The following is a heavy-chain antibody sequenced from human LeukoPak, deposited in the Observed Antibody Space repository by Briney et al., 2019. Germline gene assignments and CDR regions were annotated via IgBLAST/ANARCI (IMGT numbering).Heavy chain of an antibody. D-gene: IGHD5-18*01. CDR3: ARAWDTVTVPGPFDY. V-gene: IGHV3-30*01. J-gene: IGHJ4*02. CDR1: GFAFSSFA. CDR2: ISYDGSHK. Sequence: GSLRLSCAASGFAFSSFAMHWVRQAPGKGLEWVAVISYDGSHKDYADSVKGRFTISRDNSKNTLYLQMNSLRAEDTAVYYCARAWDTVTVPGPFDYWGQGTLVTVYS.